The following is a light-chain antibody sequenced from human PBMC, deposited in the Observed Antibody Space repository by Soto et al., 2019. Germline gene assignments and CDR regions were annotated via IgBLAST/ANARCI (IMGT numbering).Light chain of an antibody. Sequence: DIQMTQSPSSLSASVGDKVTITCRASQGISNYLAWYQHKPGKAPKLLIHAASTLQSGVPFRFSGSGSGTDFTLTISRLQPEDVATYYCQQHNSAPLLLTFGGGTKVEIK. J-gene: IGKJ4*01. V-gene: IGKV1-27*01. CDR3: QQHNSAPLLLT. CDR2: AAS. CDR1: QGISNY.